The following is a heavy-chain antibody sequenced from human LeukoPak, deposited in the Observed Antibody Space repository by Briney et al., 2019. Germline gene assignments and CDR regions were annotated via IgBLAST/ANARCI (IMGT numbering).Heavy chain of an antibody. V-gene: IGHV6-1*01. CDR3: VRDWFGWYFDF. D-gene: IGHD3-10*01. CDR2: TYYRSKWYN. J-gene: IGHJ4*02. Sequence: SPTLSLTCAISGDSVSSSISAWVWIRQSPSRGLEWLGRTYYRSKWYNEYALSVKSRITINPDTSRNQFSLQLTSMTPEDTAVYYCVRDWFGWYFDFWGQGILVTVSS. CDR1: GDSVSSSISA.